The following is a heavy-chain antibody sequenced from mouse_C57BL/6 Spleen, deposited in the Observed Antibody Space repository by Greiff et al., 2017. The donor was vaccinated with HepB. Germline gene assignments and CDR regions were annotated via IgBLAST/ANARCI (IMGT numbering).Heavy chain of an antibody. D-gene: IGHD2-1*01. Sequence: QVQLQQPGAELVKPGASVKLSCKASGYTFTSYWMQWVKQRPGQGLEWIGEIDPSDSYTNYNQKFKGKATLTVDTASSTAYMQLSSLTSEDSSVFYCAALLHLYAMDDWGQRTSVTVSS. CDR1: GYTFTSYW. CDR3: AALLHLYAMDD. J-gene: IGHJ4*01. CDR2: IDPSDSYT. V-gene: IGHV1-50*01.